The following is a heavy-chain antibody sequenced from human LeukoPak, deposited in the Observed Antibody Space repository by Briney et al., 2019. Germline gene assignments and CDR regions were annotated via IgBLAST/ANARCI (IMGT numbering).Heavy chain of an antibody. D-gene: IGHD5-24*01. V-gene: IGHV1-46*01. Sequence: GASVKVSCKASGYTFTSYYMRWVRQAPGQGLEWMGIINPSGGSTSYAQKFQGRVTMTRDTSTSTVYMELSSLRSEDTAVYYCAREAEMAPGYYWGQGTLVTVSS. CDR2: INPSGGST. CDR1: GYTFTSYY. J-gene: IGHJ4*02. CDR3: AREAEMAPGYY.